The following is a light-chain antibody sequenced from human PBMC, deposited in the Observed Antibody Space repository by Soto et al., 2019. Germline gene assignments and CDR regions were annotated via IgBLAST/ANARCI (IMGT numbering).Light chain of an antibody. CDR1: HSISSY. CDR2: ATS. Sequence: DIQMTQSPSSLSASVGDRVTITCRASHSISSYLNWYQLKPGKAPKLLIFATSSVPSGVPSRFSGSGSGTDFTLTISSLQPEDFATYYCQQSNSSPRTFGPGTKVDIK. J-gene: IGKJ3*01. CDR3: QQSNSSPRT. V-gene: IGKV1-39*01.